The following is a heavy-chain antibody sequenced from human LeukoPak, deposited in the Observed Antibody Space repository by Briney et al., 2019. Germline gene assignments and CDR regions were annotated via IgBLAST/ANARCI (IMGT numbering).Heavy chain of an antibody. V-gene: IGHV4-4*07. D-gene: IGHD3-22*01. CDR3: ARDSDSSGHYSISFDY. CDR2: IYTNGST. J-gene: IGHJ4*02. Sequence: SETLSLTCTVSSGSISSYYWSWIRQPAGKGLEWIGRIYTNGSTNYNPSLKSRVTMSVDTSKNQFSLKLSSVTAADTAVYYCARDSDSSGHYSISFDYWGQGTLVTVSS. CDR1: SGSISSYY.